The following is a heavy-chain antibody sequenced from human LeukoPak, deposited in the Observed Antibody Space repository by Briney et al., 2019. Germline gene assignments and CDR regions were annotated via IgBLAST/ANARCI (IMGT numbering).Heavy chain of an antibody. D-gene: IGHD3-22*01. J-gene: IGHJ4*02. Sequence: PGGSLRLSCAASGFTFDDYGMSWVRQAPGKGLELVSGINWNGGSTGYADSVKGRFTISRDNAKNSLYLQMNSLRAEDTAVYYCARESYYYDSSGLLDYWGQGTLVTVSS. V-gene: IGHV3-20*04. CDR2: INWNGGST. CDR1: GFTFDDYG. CDR3: ARESYYYDSSGLLDY.